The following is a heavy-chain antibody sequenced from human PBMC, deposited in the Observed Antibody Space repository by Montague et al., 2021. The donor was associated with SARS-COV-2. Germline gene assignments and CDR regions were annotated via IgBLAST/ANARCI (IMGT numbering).Heavy chain of an antibody. CDR2: SNESGST. J-gene: IGHJ4*02. V-gene: IGHV4-34*01. Sequence: SETLSLTCAVYGGSFSNHYWSWIRQSPGKGLEWIGESNESGSTNYNPSLKSRVTISVDTSKSQLSLKLSSVTAADTAVYYCARHYYGSGSYYLGEFDYWGQGTLVTVSS. CDR1: GGSFSNHY. D-gene: IGHD3-10*01. CDR3: ARHYYGSGSYYLGEFDY.